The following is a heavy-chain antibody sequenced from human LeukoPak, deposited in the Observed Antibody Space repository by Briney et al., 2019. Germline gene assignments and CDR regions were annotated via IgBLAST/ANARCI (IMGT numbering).Heavy chain of an antibody. J-gene: IGHJ6*03. CDR1: GFTFSSYA. Sequence: GRSLRLSCAASGFTFSSYAMHWVRQAPGKGLEWVAVISYDGSNKYYADSVKGRFTISRDNSKNTLYLQMNSLRAEDTAVYYCARGYCSSTSCYKYYYYYYMDVWGKGTTVTVSS. CDR3: ARGYCSSTSCYKYYYYYYMDV. CDR2: ISYDGSNK. V-gene: IGHV3-30-3*01. D-gene: IGHD2-2*02.